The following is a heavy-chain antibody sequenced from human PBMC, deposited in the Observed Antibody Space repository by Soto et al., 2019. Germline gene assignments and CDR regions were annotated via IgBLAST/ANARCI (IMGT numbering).Heavy chain of an antibody. V-gene: IGHV3-7*03. CDR2: IKQDGSEK. CDR3: ARDFGGGIAVAGVGFDY. Sequence: GGSLRLSCATSGFTFSSYWMSWVRQAPGKWLEWVANIKQDGSEKYYVDSVKGRFTISRDNVKNSLYLQMSSLRAEDTAMYYCARDFGGGIAVAGVGFDYWGQGXLVTVYS. CDR1: GFTFSSYW. J-gene: IGHJ4*02. D-gene: IGHD6-19*01.